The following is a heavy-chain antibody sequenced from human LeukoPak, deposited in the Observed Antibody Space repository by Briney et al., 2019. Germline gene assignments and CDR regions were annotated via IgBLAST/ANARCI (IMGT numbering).Heavy chain of an antibody. V-gene: IGHV3-74*01. Sequence: GGSLRLSCAASGFTFETYWMHWVRQAPGKGLVWVSCINGYGTTTNYADSVKGRFTISRDNAKDTVYLQMNSLRAEDTAVYYCARVSIGWYSFDYWGQGTLVTVSS. CDR2: INGYGTTT. CDR3: ARVSIGWYSFDY. D-gene: IGHD6-19*01. CDR1: GFTFETYW. J-gene: IGHJ4*02.